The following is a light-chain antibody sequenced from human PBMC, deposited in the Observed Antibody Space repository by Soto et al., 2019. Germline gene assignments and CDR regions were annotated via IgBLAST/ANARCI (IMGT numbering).Light chain of an antibody. V-gene: IGKV2-28*01. Sequence: DIVMTQSPLSLPVTPGEPASISWRSSQSLLDSNAYNYLDWYLQKPGQSPQLLIYLGSNRASGVPDRFSGSGSGTDFTLKISRVEAEDVGVYYCMQALQTPRTFGQGTKVEIK. J-gene: IGKJ1*01. CDR3: MQALQTPRT. CDR1: QSLLDSNAYNY. CDR2: LGS.